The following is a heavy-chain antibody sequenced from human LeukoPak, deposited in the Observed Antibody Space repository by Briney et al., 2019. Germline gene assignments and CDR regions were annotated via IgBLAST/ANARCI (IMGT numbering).Heavy chain of an antibody. CDR3: ARGVYSSSWTHFDY. D-gene: IGHD6-13*01. CDR2: IIPIFGTA. J-gene: IGHJ4*02. V-gene: IGHV1-69*05. CDR1: GGTFSSYA. Sequence: GASVKVSRKASGGTFSSYAISWVRQAPGQGLEWMGGIIPIFGTANYAQKFQGRVTITTDESTSTAYMELSSLRSEDTAVYYCARGVYSSSWTHFDYWGQGTLVTVSS.